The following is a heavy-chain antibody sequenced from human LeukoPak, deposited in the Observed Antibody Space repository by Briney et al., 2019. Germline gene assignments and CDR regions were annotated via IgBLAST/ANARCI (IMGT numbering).Heavy chain of an antibody. Sequence: ASVKVSCKASGYTFTGPYIHWMRQAPGQGLEWMGWINPNSGGTKYAQKFQGRVTVTRDTSTSTAYMELSGLRGDDTAVYYCARVEYCTKGVCINFDFWGQGTLVTVSP. CDR3: ARVEYCTKGVCINFDF. CDR1: GYTFTGPY. CDR2: INPNSGGT. J-gene: IGHJ4*02. V-gene: IGHV1-2*02. D-gene: IGHD2-8*01.